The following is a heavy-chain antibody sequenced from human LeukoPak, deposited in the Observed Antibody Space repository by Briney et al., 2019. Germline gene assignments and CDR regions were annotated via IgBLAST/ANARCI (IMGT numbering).Heavy chain of an antibody. CDR1: GFTFSSYW. D-gene: IGHD3-9*01. V-gene: IGHV3-74*01. CDR3: ARVRGNYDILTGYYPAFDY. J-gene: IGHJ4*02. Sequence: GGSLRLSCAASGFTFSSYWMHWVRQAPGKGLVWVSRINSDGSSTSYADSVKGRFTISRDNAKNTLYLQMNSLRAEDTAVYYCARVRGNYDILTGYYPAFDYWGQGTLVTVSS. CDR2: INSDGSST.